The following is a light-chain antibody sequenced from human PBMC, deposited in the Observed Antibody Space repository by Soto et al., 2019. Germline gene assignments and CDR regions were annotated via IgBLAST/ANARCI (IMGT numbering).Light chain of an antibody. CDR1: QSISAW. J-gene: IGKJ5*01. CDR2: RAS. CDR3: QQYHSYPLT. V-gene: IGKV1-5*03. Sequence: DIQMTQSPSTLSASVGERITITCRASQSISAWLAGYQQKPGKAPKILIYRASNVESGVPSRFSGSGSGTEFTLTISSLQPDDFATYYCQQYHSYPLTFGQGTRLESK.